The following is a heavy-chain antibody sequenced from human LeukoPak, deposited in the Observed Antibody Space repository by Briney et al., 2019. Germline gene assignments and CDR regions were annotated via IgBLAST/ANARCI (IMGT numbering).Heavy chain of an antibody. CDR3: ARLGASLEWDSGSFPDY. Sequence: PSETLSLTCSVSGVYFSSSGCYWGWIRQPPGKGLEWIVSIFYNPSLKSRITISADTSKNQFSLELRFVTAADTAVYYCARLGASLEWDSGSFPDYWGQGTLVTVSS. CDR2: I. V-gene: IGHV4-39*01. CDR1: GVYFSSSGCY. D-gene: IGHD3-3*01. J-gene: IGHJ4*02.